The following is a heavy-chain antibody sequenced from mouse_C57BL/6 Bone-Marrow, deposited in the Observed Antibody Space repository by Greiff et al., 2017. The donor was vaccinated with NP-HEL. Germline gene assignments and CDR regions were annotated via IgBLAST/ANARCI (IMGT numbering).Heavy chain of an antibody. CDR2: IDPSDSYT. CDR1: GYTFTTYW. CDR3: ARKAYYGRSYEFAY. V-gene: IGHV1-50*01. D-gene: IGHD1-1*01. J-gene: IGHJ3*01. Sequence: VQLQQPGAELVKPGASVKLSCKASGYTFTTYWMQWVKQRPGQGLEWIGEIDPSDSYTNYNQKFKGKATLTVATSSSTANMQLSSLTSESSSVYYCARKAYYGRSYEFAYWGQGTLVTVSA.